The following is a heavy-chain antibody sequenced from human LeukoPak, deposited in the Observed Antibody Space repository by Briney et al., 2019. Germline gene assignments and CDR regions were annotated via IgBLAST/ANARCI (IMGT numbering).Heavy chain of an antibody. V-gene: IGHV5-51*01. CDR1: GYGFTSYW. D-gene: IGHD1-7*01. Sequence: KPVGALKISCKGSGYGFTSYWIGWVRQMPGKGLELMGIIYPGDSDTRYSASFQGHDTISADKSISTAYLQWSSLKASDTAMYYCVRTPYPWNYRSFDYWGQGTLVTVSS. CDR2: IYPGDSDT. CDR3: VRTPYPWNYRSFDY. J-gene: IGHJ4*02.